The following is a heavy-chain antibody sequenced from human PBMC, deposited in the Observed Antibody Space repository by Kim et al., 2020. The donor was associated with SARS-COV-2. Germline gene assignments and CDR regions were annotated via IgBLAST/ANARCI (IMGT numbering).Heavy chain of an antibody. V-gene: IGHV3-23*01. CDR3: AKGELDY. CDR1: GFTFSSSA. D-gene: IGHD1-26*01. J-gene: IGHJ4*02. Sequence: GGSLRLSCAASGFTFSSSAMNWVRQAPGKGLEWVSAISGRSGSTYHADSVKGRFTISRDNSKSTLYLQMNSLRAEDTAVYYCAKGELDYWGQGTLVTVSS. CDR2: ISGRSGST.